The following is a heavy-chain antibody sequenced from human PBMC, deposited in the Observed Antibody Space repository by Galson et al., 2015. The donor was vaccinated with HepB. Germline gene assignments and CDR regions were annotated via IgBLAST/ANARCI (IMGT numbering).Heavy chain of an antibody. D-gene: IGHD4-17*01. CDR2: INWSGGYI. J-gene: IGHJ4*02. CDR3: AKAHHGDYSRGAFGY. CDR1: GFTFDDYA. Sequence: SLRLSCAASGFTFDDYAMHWVRQAPGKGLEWVSGINWSGGYIGYADSVKGRFSISRDSAKNSLYLQMNSLRAEDTALYYCAKAHHGDYSRGAFGYWGQGTLVTVSS. V-gene: IGHV3-9*01.